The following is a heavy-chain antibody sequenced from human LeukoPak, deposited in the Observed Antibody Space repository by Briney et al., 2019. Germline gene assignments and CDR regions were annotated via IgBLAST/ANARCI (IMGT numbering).Heavy chain of an antibody. CDR3: ARDRSSYDSSGYFYGDFDY. Sequence: TGGSLRLSCAASGFTFSNYGMHWVRQAPGKGLEWVAVIWYDGINKYYADSVKGRFTISRDNSKNTLYLQMNSLRAEDTAVYYCARDRSSYDSSGYFYGDFDYWGQGTLVTVSS. J-gene: IGHJ4*02. CDR1: GFTFSNYG. D-gene: IGHD3-22*01. CDR2: IWYDGINK. V-gene: IGHV3-33*01.